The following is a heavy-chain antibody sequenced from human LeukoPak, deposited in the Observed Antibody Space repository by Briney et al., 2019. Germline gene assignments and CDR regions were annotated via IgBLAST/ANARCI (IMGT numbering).Heavy chain of an antibody. CDR3: TKDFDAATGY. J-gene: IGHJ4*02. D-gene: IGHD3-9*01. CDR2: INGDGSST. Sequence: GGSLRLSCGASGFTFSTYWMHWVRQAPGKGLVWVSRINGDGSSTGYADSVRGRFTISRDNAKNTLYLQMNSLRAEDTAVYYCTKDFDAATGYWGQGILVTVSS. CDR1: GFTFSTYW. V-gene: IGHV3-74*01.